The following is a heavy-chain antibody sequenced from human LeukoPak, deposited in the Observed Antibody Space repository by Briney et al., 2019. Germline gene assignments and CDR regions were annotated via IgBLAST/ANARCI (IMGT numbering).Heavy chain of an antibody. CDR3: ARRGRGNSSFDY. Sequence: PSETLSLTCTVSGGSISSSSYYWGWIRQPPGKGLEWIGSIYYSGSTYYNPSLKSRVTISVDTSKNQFSLKLSSVTAADTAVYYCARRGRGNSSFDYWGQGTLVTVSS. V-gene: IGHV4-39*07. D-gene: IGHD4-23*01. CDR1: GGSISSSSYY. J-gene: IGHJ4*02. CDR2: IYYSGST.